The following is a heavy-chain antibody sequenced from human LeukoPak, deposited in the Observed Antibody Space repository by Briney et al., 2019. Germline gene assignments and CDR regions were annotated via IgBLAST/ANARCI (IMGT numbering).Heavy chain of an antibody. D-gene: IGHD4-23*01. CDR3: AKDPYGGNSKGYFDY. CDR1: GFTFSSYG. V-gene: IGHV3-30*18. J-gene: IGHJ4*02. Sequence: GGSLRLSCAASGFTFSSYGMHWVRQAPGKGLEWVAVISYDGSNKYYADSVKGRFTISRDNSKNTLYLQMNSLRAEDTAVYYCAKDPYGGNSKGYFDYWGQGTLVTVSS. CDR2: ISYDGSNK.